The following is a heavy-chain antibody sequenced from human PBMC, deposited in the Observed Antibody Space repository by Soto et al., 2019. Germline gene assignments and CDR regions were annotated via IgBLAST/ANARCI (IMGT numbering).Heavy chain of an antibody. V-gene: IGHV3-23*01. J-gene: IGHJ3*01. D-gene: IGHD1-26*01. CDR3: AQDHSGTYIPDAFDV. Sequence: GGSLRLSCAASGFTFKTYAMSWVRQAPGKGLEWVSTISGSGGAVYQPDSVKGRFTISRDNSKNTLFLQMNSLRAEDTATYYCAQDHSGTYIPDAFDVWGQGTLVTVSS. CDR2: ISGSGGAV. CDR1: GFTFKTYA.